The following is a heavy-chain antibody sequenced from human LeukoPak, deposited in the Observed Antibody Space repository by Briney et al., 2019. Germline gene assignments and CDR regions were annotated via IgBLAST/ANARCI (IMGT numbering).Heavy chain of an antibody. CDR1: GFTFSSYS. D-gene: IGHD5-12*01. CDR3: ARESKYSGYPFDY. Sequence: GGSLRLSCAASGFTFSSYSMNWVRRAPGKGLEWVSSISSSSGYIYYADSVKGRFTISRDNAKNTLYLQMNSLRAEDTAVYYCARESKYSGYPFDYWGQGTLVTVSS. CDR2: ISSSSGYI. J-gene: IGHJ4*02. V-gene: IGHV3-21*01.